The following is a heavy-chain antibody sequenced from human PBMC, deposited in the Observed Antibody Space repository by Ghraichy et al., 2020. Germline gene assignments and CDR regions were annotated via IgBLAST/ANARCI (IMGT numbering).Heavy chain of an antibody. CDR1: GGTFSSYA. CDR3: ARKEVATRSGYYPQPLYYYYYGMDV. J-gene: IGHJ6*02. V-gene: IGHV1-69*13. CDR2: IIPIFGTA. Sequence: SVKVSCKASGGTFSSYAISWVRQAPGQGLEWMGGIIPIFGTANYAQKFQGRVTITADESTSTAYMELSSLRSEDTAVYYCARKEVATRSGYYPQPLYYYYYGMDVWGQGTTVTVSS. D-gene: IGHD3-3*01.